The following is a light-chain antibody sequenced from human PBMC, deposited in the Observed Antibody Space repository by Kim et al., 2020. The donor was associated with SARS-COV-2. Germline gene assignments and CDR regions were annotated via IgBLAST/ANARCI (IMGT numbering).Light chain of an antibody. CDR1: QSVSSN. V-gene: IGKV3-15*01. CDR3: QQYNNWPLP. CDR2: GAS. Sequence: VSPRERATLACRASQSVSSNLAWYQQKPGQAPRLLIYGASTRATGIPARFSGSGSGTEFTLTISSLQSEDFALYYCQQYNNWPLPFGGGTKVDIK. J-gene: IGKJ4*01.